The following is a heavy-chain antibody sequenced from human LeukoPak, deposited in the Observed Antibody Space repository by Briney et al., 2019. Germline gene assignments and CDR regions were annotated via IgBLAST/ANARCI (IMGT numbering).Heavy chain of an antibody. CDR1: GFRFSSYG. V-gene: IGHV3-30*02. Sequence: GGSLRLSCAAHGFRFSSYGMHWVRQAPGKGLEWVAFIRYDGSDIYYVDFVKGQFTISRDNSKNTLYLQMNSLRAEDTAVYYCAKFLPTHIVVANYYFDYWGQGTLVTVSS. CDR3: AKFLPTHIVVANYYFDY. D-gene: IGHD2-21*01. CDR2: IRYDGSDI. J-gene: IGHJ4*02.